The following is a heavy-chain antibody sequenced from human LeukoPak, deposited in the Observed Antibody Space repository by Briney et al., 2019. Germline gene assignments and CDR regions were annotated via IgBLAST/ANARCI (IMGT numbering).Heavy chain of an antibody. D-gene: IGHD3-10*01. CDR2: IYTSGST. J-gene: IGHJ6*03. Sequence: SETLSLTCTVSGGSISSYYWSWIRQPAGKGLEWIGRIYTSGSTNYNPSLKSRVTMSVDTSKNQFSLKLSSVTAADTAVYYCARGRSSMVRGYYYYYMDVWGKGTTVTISS. CDR3: ARGRSSMVRGYYYYYMDV. CDR1: GGSISSYY. V-gene: IGHV4-4*07.